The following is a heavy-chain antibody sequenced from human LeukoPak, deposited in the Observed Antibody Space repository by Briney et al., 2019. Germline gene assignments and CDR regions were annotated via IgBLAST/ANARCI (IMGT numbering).Heavy chain of an antibody. CDR1: GGSISSGGYY. Sequence: SQTLSLTCTVSGGSISSGGYYWSWIRQHPGKGLEWIGYIYYSGSTYYNPSLKSRVTISVDTSKNPFSLKLSSVTAADTAVYYCARAARQSGYYTEFDYWGQGTLVTVSS. CDR2: IYYSGST. J-gene: IGHJ4*02. D-gene: IGHD3-3*01. CDR3: ARAARQSGYYTEFDY. V-gene: IGHV4-31*03.